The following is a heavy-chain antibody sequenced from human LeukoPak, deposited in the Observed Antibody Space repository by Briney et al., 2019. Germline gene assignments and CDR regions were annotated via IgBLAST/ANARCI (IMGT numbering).Heavy chain of an antibody. CDR1: GYTFTSYA. V-gene: IGHV7-4-1*02. J-gene: IGHJ4*02. CDR3: ARERGGYSGYDWGIFDY. Sequence: ASVKVSCKASGYTFTSYAMNWVRQAPGQGLEWMGWINTNTGNPTYAQGFTGRFAFSLDTSVSTAYLQISSLKAEDTAVYYCARERGGYSGYDWGIFDYWGQGTLVTVSS. D-gene: IGHD5-12*01. CDR2: INTNTGNP.